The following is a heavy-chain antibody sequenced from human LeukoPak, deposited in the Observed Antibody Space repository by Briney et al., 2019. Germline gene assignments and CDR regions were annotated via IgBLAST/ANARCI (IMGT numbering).Heavy chain of an antibody. V-gene: IGHV1-2*02. J-gene: IGHJ5*02. Sequence: ASVQVSCKASGYTFTGYYMHWVRPAPGQGLEWMGWINHNSGGTNYAQKFQGRVTMTRDTSISTAYMELSRMRYDDTAVYYCARPLRVTMVRGAAFRASSDFDPWGQGTLVTVSS. D-gene: IGHD3-10*01. CDR1: GYTFTGYY. CDR2: INHNSGGT. CDR3: ARPLRVTMVRGAAFRASSDFDP.